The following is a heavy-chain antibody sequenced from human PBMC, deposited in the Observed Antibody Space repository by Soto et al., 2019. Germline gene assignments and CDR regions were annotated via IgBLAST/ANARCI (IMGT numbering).Heavy chain of an antibody. V-gene: IGHV3-30-3*01. J-gene: IGHJ6*02. CDR3: ARDLKAAAIYYYYGMDV. D-gene: IGHD6-13*01. Sequence: QVQLVESGGGVVQPGRSLRLSCAAYGFTFSSYAMHWVRQAPGKGLEWVAVISYDGSNKYYADSVKGRFTIYRDNSKNTLYLQMNSLRAEDTAVYYCARDLKAAAIYYYYGMDVWGQGTTVTVSS. CDR2: ISYDGSNK. CDR1: GFTFSSYA.